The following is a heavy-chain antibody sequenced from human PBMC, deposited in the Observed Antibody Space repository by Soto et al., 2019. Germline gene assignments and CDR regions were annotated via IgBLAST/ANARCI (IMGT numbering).Heavy chain of an antibody. CDR3: TTLGALDY. D-gene: IGHD3-10*01. V-gene: IGHV3-15*01. J-gene: IGHJ4*02. CDR2: IKRKADGGTT. Sequence: EVQLVESGGGLVKPGGSLRLSCAASGFTFSNAWMSWVRQAPGKGLEWVGRIKRKADGGTTDYAAPVKGRFTISRDDSKNMLYLQLNSLKPEDTAVYYCTTLGALDYWGQGTLVTVSS. CDR1: GFTFSNAW.